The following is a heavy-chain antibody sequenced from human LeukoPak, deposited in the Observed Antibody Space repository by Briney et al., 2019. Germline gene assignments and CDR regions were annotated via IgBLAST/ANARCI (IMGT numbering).Heavy chain of an antibody. CDR1: GYIFTDYH. D-gene: IGHD3-9*01. J-gene: IGHJ4*02. V-gene: IGHV1-2*02. CDR3: ARGGDDILTGNDY. CDR2: INPNSGVT. Sequence: ASVKVSCKASGYIFTDYHVHWVRQAPGQGLEWVGWINPNSGVTNYAQNFQGRVIMTRDTSISTAYMELSRLRSDDTAVYYCARGGDDILTGNDYWGQGTLVTVSS.